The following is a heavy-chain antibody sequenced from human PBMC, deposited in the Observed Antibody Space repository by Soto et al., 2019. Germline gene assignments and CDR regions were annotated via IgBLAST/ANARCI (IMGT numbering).Heavy chain of an antibody. D-gene: IGHD6-13*01. V-gene: IGHV3-23*01. Sequence: GGSRRLSCPPSGFTFGSYATSWVRQPPRRGREWVSAISGSGGSTYYSDSVKGRFTISRDNSKNTLYLQMNSLRADDTAVYYCAKDQGIAAAGYYYYYGMDVWGQGTTVTVSS. CDR2: ISGSGGST. CDR3: AKDQGIAAAGYYYYYGMDV. CDR1: GFTFGSYA. J-gene: IGHJ6*02.